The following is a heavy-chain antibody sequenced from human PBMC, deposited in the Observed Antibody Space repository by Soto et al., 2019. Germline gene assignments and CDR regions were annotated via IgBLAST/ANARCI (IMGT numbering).Heavy chain of an antibody. Sequence: QVQLVESGGGVVQPGRSLRLSCVASGFTFSSYGMHWVRQAPGKGLEWVAVIWYDGSNKYYADSVKGRFTISRDNSKNTLYLQMNSLRAEDTAVYYCVGSGYHEGYYYYGMDVWGQGTTVTVSS. V-gene: IGHV3-33*01. D-gene: IGHD5-12*01. CDR3: VGSGYHEGYYYYGMDV. J-gene: IGHJ6*02. CDR1: GFTFSSYG. CDR2: IWYDGSNK.